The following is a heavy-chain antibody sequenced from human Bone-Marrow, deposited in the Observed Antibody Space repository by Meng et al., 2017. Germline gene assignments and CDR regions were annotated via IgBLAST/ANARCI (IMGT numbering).Heavy chain of an antibody. CDR2: MNPNSGNT. CDR3: ARTYYDDIGSYFDY. CDR1: GYTFTRYD. V-gene: IGHV1-8*01. Sequence: ASVKVSCKASGYTFTRYDINWVRQATGQGLEWMGWMNPNSGNTGYAQKFQGRVTMTRNTYISNAYMELSSLRSEDTAVYYCARTYYDDIGSYFDYWGQGTLVTVSS. D-gene: IGHD3-22*01. J-gene: IGHJ4*02.